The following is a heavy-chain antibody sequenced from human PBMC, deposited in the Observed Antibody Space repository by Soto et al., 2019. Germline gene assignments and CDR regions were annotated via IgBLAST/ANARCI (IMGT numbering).Heavy chain of an antibody. CDR2: IYPGDSEI. CDR3: ARHSEDTVTFDF. CDR1: GYSFTSYW. D-gene: IGHD4-17*01. Sequence: PGESLNISCKASGYSFTSYWIGWVRHLPGEGLELMGIIYPGDSEIRYNPSFQGHVTISADKTITTAYLQWSRLAAADTAMYYCARHSEDTVTFDFWGQGTLVTVSS. J-gene: IGHJ4*02. V-gene: IGHV5-51*01.